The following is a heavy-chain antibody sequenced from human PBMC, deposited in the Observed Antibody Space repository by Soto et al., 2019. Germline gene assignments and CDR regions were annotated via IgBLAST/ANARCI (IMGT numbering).Heavy chain of an antibody. V-gene: IGHV3-30*04. J-gene: IGHJ6*02. CDR1: GFTFRSYA. D-gene: IGHD2-2*01. CDR2: ISYDGSNK. Sequence: GGSLRLSCEASGFTFRSYAMHWVSQAPGKGLEWVAVISYDGSNKYYADSVKGRFTISRDNSKNTLYLQMNSLRAEDTAVYYCARDIGGMEVPAAMGYYYYGMDVWGQGTTVTVSS. CDR3: ARDIGGMEVPAAMGYYYYGMDV.